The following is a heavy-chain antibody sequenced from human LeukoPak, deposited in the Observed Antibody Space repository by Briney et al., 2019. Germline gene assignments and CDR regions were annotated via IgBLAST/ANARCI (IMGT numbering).Heavy chain of an antibody. Sequence: GGSLRLSCAASKFTFSNCDMHWVRQAPGKGLEWVAFIRYDGNNKYYSDSVKGRFTISRDNSKNTLYLQMNSLRAEDTAVYYCAKDQAVAGHPLDYWGQGTLVTVSS. J-gene: IGHJ4*02. D-gene: IGHD6-19*01. CDR3: AKDQAVAGHPLDY. V-gene: IGHV3-30*02. CDR2: IRYDGNNK. CDR1: KFTFSNCD.